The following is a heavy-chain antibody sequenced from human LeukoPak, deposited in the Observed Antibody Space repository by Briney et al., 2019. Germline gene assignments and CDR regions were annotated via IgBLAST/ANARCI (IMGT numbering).Heavy chain of an antibody. CDR2: TYYSGST. Sequence: SETLSLTCTVSGGSFSSSSYYWGWFPQPPGTGLEGFGSTYYSGSTYYNPSLKSRVTISVDTSKNQFSLKLSSVTAADTAVYYCARHALFKKQLVLGYYYYGMDVWGQGTTVTVSS. J-gene: IGHJ6*02. CDR3: ARHALFKKQLVLGYYYYGMDV. CDR1: GGSFSSSSYY. V-gene: IGHV4-39*01. D-gene: IGHD6-13*01.